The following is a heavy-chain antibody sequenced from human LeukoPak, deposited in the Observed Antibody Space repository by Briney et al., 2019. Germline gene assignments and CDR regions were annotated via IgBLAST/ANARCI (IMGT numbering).Heavy chain of an antibody. V-gene: IGHV3-21*01. J-gene: IGHJ4*02. CDR2: ISSSSSYI. CDR3: ASQMQRIDY. CDR1: GFTFSSYS. D-gene: IGHD5-24*01. Sequence: PGGSLKLSCAASGFTFSSYSMNWVRQAPGKGLEWVSSISSSSSYIYYADSVKGRFTISRDNAKNSLYLQMNSLRAEDTAVYYCASQMQRIDYWGQGTLVTVSS.